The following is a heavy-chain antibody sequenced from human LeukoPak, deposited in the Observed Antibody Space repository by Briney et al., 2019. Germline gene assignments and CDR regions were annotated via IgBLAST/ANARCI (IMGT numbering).Heavy chain of an antibody. CDR2: INPNSGGT. J-gene: IGHJ4*02. CDR3: ARAIYCSSTSCYSSDY. V-gene: IGHV1-2*02. CDR1: GYTFTGYY. Sequence: ASVKVSCKASGYTFTGYYMHWVRQAPGQGLEWMGWINPNSGGTNYAQKFQGRVTMARDTSISTAYMELSRLRSDDTAVYYCARAIYCSSTSCYSSDYWGQGTLVTVSS. D-gene: IGHD2-2*02.